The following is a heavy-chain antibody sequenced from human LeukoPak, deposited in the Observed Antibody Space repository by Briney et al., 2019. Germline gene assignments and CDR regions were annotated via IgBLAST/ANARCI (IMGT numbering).Heavy chain of an antibody. CDR1: NYTFIDYA. Sequence: ASVKVSCKASNYTFIDYAISWVRQAPGQGLEWMGWISTYNANTNYAQNFQGRVTMTTDTSTSTAYMELRSLRSDDTAVYYCARGYSYGYRDYFDYWGQGTLATVSS. D-gene: IGHD5-18*01. J-gene: IGHJ4*02. V-gene: IGHV1-18*01. CDR2: ISTYNANT. CDR3: ARGYSYGYRDYFDY.